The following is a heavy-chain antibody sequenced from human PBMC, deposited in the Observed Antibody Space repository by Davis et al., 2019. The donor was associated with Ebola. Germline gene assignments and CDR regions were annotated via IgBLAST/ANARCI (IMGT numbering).Heavy chain of an antibody. CDR3: ARAPTWSQINYYCFDY. CDR1: GYTFTSYD. J-gene: IGHJ4*02. CDR2: MNPNSGNT. Sequence: ASVKVSCKASGYTFTSYDINWVRQAPGQGLEWMGWMNPNSGNTGSAQKFQGRVTMTRNTSISTAYMEVSSLRSEDTAVYYCARAPTWSQINYYCFDYWGQGTLVAVSS. V-gene: IGHV1-8*01. D-gene: IGHD3-10*01.